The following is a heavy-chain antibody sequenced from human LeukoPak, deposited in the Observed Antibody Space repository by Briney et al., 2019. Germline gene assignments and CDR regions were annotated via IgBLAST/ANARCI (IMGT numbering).Heavy chain of an antibody. CDR3: AREAYCGGDCYSGFDY. J-gene: IGHJ4*02. Sequence: SETLSLTCTVSGGSISSYHWSWLRQPPGKGLEWIGYIYYSGSTNYNPSLKSRVTISVDTSKNQFSLKLSSVTAADTAVYYCAREAYCGGDCYSGFDYWGQGTLVTVSS. D-gene: IGHD2-21*02. CDR1: GGSISSYH. CDR2: IYYSGST. V-gene: IGHV4-59*01.